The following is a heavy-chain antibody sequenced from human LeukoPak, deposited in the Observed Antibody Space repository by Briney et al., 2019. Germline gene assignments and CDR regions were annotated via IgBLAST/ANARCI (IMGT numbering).Heavy chain of an antibody. CDR2: IYSDNT. CDR1: GFTVSSNS. D-gene: IGHD6-13*01. CDR3: AKVQSHLAAAGLFDY. J-gene: IGHJ4*02. Sequence: GGSLRLSCTASGFTVSSNSMSWVRQAPGKGLEWVSFIYSDNTHYSDSVKGRFTISRDNSKNTLYLQMNSLRAEDTAVYYCAKVQSHLAAAGLFDYWGQGTLVTVSS. V-gene: IGHV3-53*01.